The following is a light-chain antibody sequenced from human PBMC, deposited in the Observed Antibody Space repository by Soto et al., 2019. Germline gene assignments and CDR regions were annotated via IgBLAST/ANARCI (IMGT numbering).Light chain of an antibody. Sequence: QSVLTQPPSVSGAPGQRVTISCTGSSSNIGAGHDVHWYQQPPGTAPKLLIYGNNHRPSGVPDRFSGSKSDTSASLAITGLQAEDEADYYCQSYESSLSGWIFGGGTKLTVL. V-gene: IGLV1-40*01. CDR1: SSNIGAGHD. J-gene: IGLJ2*01. CDR3: QSYESSLSGWI. CDR2: GNN.